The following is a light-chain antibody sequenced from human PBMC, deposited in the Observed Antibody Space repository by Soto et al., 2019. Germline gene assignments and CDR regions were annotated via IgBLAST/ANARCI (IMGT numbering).Light chain of an antibody. CDR3: QQRSRWPFLWT. Sequence: DIVLTQTPGTQSSSPGERATLSCRASQSVGSSLAWYQQKPGQAPRLLIYDTFNRATGIPARFSGSGSGTDFTLTISSLEPEDFAVYYCQQRSRWPFLWTFGGGTKVEIK. V-gene: IGKV3-11*01. CDR1: QSVGSS. CDR2: DTF. J-gene: IGKJ4*01.